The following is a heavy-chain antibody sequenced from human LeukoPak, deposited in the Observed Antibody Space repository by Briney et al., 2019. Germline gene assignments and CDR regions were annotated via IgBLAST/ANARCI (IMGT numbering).Heavy chain of an antibody. CDR3: ARGVSTYFDP. Sequence: AGGSLRLSCVASGFTLSNYWMHWVRQGPGKGLVSVSHINSEGSGTSYADSVKGRFTISRDIAKNTVYLEMNSLRAEDTAVYYCARGVSTYFDPWGQGTLVTVSS. V-gene: IGHV3-74*01. J-gene: IGHJ5*02. CDR1: GFTLSNYW. CDR2: INSEGSGT.